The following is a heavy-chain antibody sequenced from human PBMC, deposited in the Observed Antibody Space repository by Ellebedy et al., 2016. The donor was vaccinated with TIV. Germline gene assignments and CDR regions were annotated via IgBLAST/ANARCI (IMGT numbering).Heavy chain of an antibody. CDR2: IYYSGTT. CDR1: GGSISSSSYY. CDR3: ARLWFGDLFSPEGDV. D-gene: IGHD3-10*01. Sequence: SETLSLXXTVSGGSISSSSYYWGWIRQPPGKGPEWIGNIYYSGTTFYNPSLKSRVTISVDTSKNQFSLKLSSVTAADTALYYCARLWFGDLFSPEGDVWGQGTTVTV. J-gene: IGHJ6*02. V-gene: IGHV4-39*01.